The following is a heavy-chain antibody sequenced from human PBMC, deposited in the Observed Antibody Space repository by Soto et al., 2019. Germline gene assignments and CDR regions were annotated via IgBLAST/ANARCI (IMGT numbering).Heavy chain of an antibody. Sequence: PGGSLRLSFAASEFTFSFYWMHWVRQAPGTGLVWVARINSDGSNSNYADSVKGRYTVSRDNAKNTVYLMMNSLRDDDTAVYYCVRGSRGYYYMDVWGKGTTVTVS. V-gene: IGHV3-74*01. D-gene: IGHD3-10*01. J-gene: IGHJ6*03. CDR3: VRGSRGYYYMDV. CDR2: INSDGSNS. CDR1: EFTFSFYW.